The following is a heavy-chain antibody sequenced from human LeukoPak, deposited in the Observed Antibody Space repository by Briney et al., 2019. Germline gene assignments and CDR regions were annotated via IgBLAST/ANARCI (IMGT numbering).Heavy chain of an antibody. CDR1: GGTFSSYA. J-gene: IGHJ6*01. Sequence: ASVTVSCKASGGTFSSYAISWVRPAPGQGREWMGRIIPILGIANYAQKFQGRVTITADKSTSTAYMELSSLRSEDTAVYFCARALSYYYYFYGMDVWGQGTTVTVSS. V-gene: IGHV1-69*04. CDR2: IIPILGIA. CDR3: ARALSYYYYFYGMDV.